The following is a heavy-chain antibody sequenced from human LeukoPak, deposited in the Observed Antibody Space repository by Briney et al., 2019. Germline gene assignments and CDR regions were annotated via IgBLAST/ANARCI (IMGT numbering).Heavy chain of an antibody. D-gene: IGHD5-18*01. CDR2: IYYSGST. Sequence: SETLSLTCTVSGGSISSYYWSWIRQPPGKGLEWIGYIYYSGSTNYNPSLKSRVTISVDTSKNQFSLKLSSVTAADTAVYYCARDRSGYSEYYFDYWGQGSLVTVSS. CDR1: GGSISSYY. J-gene: IGHJ4*02. CDR3: ARDRSGYSEYYFDY. V-gene: IGHV4-59*12.